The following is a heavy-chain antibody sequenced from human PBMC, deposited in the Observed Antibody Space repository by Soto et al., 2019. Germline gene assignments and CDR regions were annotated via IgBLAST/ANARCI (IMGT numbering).Heavy chain of an antibody. CDR3: ARVDTGLRFLEWVPHYGMDV. D-gene: IGHD3-3*01. CDR1: GGTFSSYA. CDR2: IIPIFGTA. J-gene: IGHJ6*02. Sequence: QVQLVQSGAEVKKPGSSVKVSCKASGGTFSSYAISWVRQAPGQGLEWMGGIIPIFGTANYAQKFQGRVTITADESTSTAYMELRSLRSEDTAVYYCARVDTGLRFLEWVPHYGMDVWGQGTTVTVSS. V-gene: IGHV1-69*01.